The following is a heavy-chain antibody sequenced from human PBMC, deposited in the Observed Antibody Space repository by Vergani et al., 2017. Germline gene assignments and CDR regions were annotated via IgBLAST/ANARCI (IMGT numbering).Heavy chain of an antibody. CDR3: ARRDYDILTGYWDAFDI. CDR1: GYSISSGYY. CDR2: IYHSGST. Sequence: QVQLQESGPGLVKPSETLSLTCAVSGYSISSGYYWGWIRQPPGKGLEWIGSIYHSGSTSYHPSLKSRVTISVDTSKNQFSLKLSSVTSADTAVYYCARRDYDILTGYWDAFDIWGQGTMVTVSS. D-gene: IGHD3-9*01. V-gene: IGHV4-38-2*01. J-gene: IGHJ3*02.